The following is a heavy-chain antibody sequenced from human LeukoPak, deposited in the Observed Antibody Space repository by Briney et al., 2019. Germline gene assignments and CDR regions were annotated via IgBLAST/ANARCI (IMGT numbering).Heavy chain of an antibody. CDR2: ISGSGGST. CDR1: GFTFSSYA. D-gene: IGHD6-13*01. V-gene: IGHV3-23*01. Sequence: GGSLRLSCAASGFTFSSYAMSWVRQAPGKGLEWVSAISGSGGSTYYADSVKGRFTISRDNSKNTLYLQMNSLRAEDTAVYYCAKDMSSGKQQLACYYYGMDVWGQGTTVTVSS. CDR3: AKDMSSGKQQLACYYYGMDV. J-gene: IGHJ6*02.